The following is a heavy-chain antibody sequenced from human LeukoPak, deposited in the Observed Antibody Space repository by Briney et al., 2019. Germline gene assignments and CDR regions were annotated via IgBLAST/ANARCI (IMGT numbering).Heavy chain of an antibody. CDR3: ARVRYSGAGDYDYYMDV. J-gene: IGHJ6*03. Sequence: PSETLSLTXAVYGGSFSDYYWNWIRQAPGKGLEWIGEIRHSGNTNYNPSLKGRATISLDTSRNQFSLKVTSVTAADTAVYYCARVRYSGAGDYDYYMDVWGKGTTVTVS. V-gene: IGHV4-34*01. D-gene: IGHD5-12*01. CDR2: IRHSGNT. CDR1: GGSFSDYY.